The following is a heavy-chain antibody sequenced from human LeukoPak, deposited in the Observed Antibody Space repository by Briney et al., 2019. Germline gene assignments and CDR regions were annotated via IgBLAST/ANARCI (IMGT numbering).Heavy chain of an antibody. CDR1: GFPFSSYG. CDR2: ISYDGSDK. CDR3: AKNAHYQGYSYGGIDY. V-gene: IGHV3-30*18. D-gene: IGHD5-18*01. J-gene: IGHJ4*02. Sequence: PGGSLLLSCAAAGFPFSSYGMHWVRPAPGKGLEWVAVISYDGSDKYSADSVKGRFTISRDNSKNTLYLQMNSLRAEDTAVYYCAKNAHYQGYSYGGIDYWGQGTLVTVSS.